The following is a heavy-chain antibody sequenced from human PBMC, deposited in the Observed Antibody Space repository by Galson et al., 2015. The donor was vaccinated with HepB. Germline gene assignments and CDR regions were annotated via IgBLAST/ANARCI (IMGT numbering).Heavy chain of an antibody. V-gene: IGHV4-59*01. CDR3: ARGGGDRGVIPYWYFDL. J-gene: IGHJ2*01. D-gene: IGHD3-10*01. Sequence: LSLTCSVSGGSISTYYWSWIRQPPGKGLEWIGYIHRSGITNYEPSLKSRVTISVDTSKKQLSLKLSSLTAADTAVYYCARGGGDRGVIPYWYFDLWGRGTLVIVSS. CDR2: IHRSGIT. CDR1: GGSISTYY.